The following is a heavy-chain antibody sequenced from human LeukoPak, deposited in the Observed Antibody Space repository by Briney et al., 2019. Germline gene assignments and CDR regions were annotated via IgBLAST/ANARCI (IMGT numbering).Heavy chain of an antibody. J-gene: IGHJ3*01. CDR1: GGSFSGYY. V-gene: IGHV4-34*01. D-gene: IGHD6-6*01. Sequence: KPSETLSLTCAVYGGSFSGYYWSWIRQPPGRGLEWIGEINHSGSTNYNPSLESRVTISVDTSKNQFSLKLSSVTAADTAVYYCARGIAARLWGQGTMVTVSS. CDR2: INHSGST. CDR3: ARGIAARL.